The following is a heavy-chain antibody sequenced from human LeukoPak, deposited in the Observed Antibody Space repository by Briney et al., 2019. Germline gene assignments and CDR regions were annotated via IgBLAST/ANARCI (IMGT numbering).Heavy chain of an antibody. CDR2: ISSSSSYI. Sequence: KTGGSLRLSCAASGXTFSSYSMNWVRQAPGKGLEWVSSISSSSSYIYYADSVKGRFTISRDNAKNSLYLQMNSLRAEDTAVYYCARDRSYDSSGYYYGSFDYWGQGTLVTVSS. V-gene: IGHV3-21*01. CDR1: GXTFSSYS. J-gene: IGHJ4*02. D-gene: IGHD3-22*01. CDR3: ARDRSYDSSGYYYGSFDY.